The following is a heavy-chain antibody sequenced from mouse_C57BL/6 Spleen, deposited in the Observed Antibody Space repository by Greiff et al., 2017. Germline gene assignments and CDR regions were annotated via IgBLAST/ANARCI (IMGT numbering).Heavy chain of an antibody. CDR2: IDPENGDT. CDR1: GFNIKDDY. CDR3: TGASGFAY. D-gene: IGHD6-1*01. J-gene: IGHJ3*01. Sequence: EVKLQESGAELVRPGASVKLSCTASGFNIKDDYMHWVKQRPEQGLEWIGWIDPENGDTEYASKFQGKATITADTSSNTAYLQLSSLTSEDTAVYYCTGASGFAYWGQGTLVTVSA. V-gene: IGHV14-4*01.